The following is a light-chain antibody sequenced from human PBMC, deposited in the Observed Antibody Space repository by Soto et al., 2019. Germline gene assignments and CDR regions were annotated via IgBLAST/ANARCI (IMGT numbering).Light chain of an antibody. Sequence: EIVLTQSPATLSLSPGERATLSCRASQSIRSYLSWYQQKPGQAPRLLISDASNRATGIPARFRGSGSGTDFTLTISGLEPEDFAVYYCQQRSEWPLTFGGGTKVDIK. CDR1: QSIRSY. CDR2: DAS. J-gene: IGKJ4*01. CDR3: QQRSEWPLT. V-gene: IGKV3-11*01.